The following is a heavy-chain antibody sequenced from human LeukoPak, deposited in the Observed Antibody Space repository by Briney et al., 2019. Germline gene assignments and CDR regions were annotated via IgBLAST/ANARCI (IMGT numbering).Heavy chain of an antibody. CDR3: ARHRLHRLYYDSSGYYHDAFDI. V-gene: IGHV1-18*01. D-gene: IGHD3-22*01. J-gene: IGHJ3*02. CDR2: ISAYNGHT. Sequence: ASVKVSCKASGYSFTSYGINWVRHAPGQGLELKGWISAYNGHTNYAQKFHDRVTMTTDKSKNTAYMELKSLRSDDTAVYYCARHRLHRLYYDSSGYYHDAFDIWGQGTMVTVSS. CDR1: GYSFTSYG.